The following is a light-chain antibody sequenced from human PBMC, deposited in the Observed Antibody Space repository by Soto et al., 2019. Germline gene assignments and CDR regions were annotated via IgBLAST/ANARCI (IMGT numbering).Light chain of an antibody. CDR3: AAWDDGLNGSV. V-gene: IGLV1-44*01. CDR2: NNN. CDR1: SSNIGRNT. J-gene: IGLJ1*01. Sequence: QSVLTQPPSASGTPGQRVTISCSGNSSNIGRNTVNWYQQVPGTAPKLLIYNNNQRPSGVPDRFSGSKSGTSASLAIIGLQSEDEADYYCAAWDDGLNGSVFGAGTKVTVL.